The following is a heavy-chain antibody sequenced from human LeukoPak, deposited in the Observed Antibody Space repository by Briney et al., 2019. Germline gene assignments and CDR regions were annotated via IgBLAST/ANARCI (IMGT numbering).Heavy chain of an antibody. D-gene: IGHD6-19*01. V-gene: IGHV3-11*04. CDR2: ISSSGGTI. J-gene: IGHJ3*02. Sequence: GGSLRLSCAASGFTFSDYYMNWIRQAPGKGLEWISYISSSGGTIYYADSVKGRFTISRDNAKNSLYLQMNSLRAEDAAVYYCAGYSSGWFGAFHIWGQGTMVTVSS. CDR3: AGYSSGWFGAFHI. CDR1: GFTFSDYY.